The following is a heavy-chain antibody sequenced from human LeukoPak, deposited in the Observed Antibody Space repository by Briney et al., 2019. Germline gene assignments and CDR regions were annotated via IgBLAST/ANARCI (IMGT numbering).Heavy chain of an antibody. D-gene: IGHD5-24*01. J-gene: IGHJ4*02. CDR3: AKARDGYNYGHH. V-gene: IGHV3-33*03. CDR2: IWYDGSRK. CDR1: GFTFRNYR. Sequence: GGPLRLSCVGSGFTFRNYRMHWVREGPGKGLEGVALIWYDGSRKFYSDSVRGRFTISRDKSKNTLYLEMDSLRDEDTAKYYCAKARDGYNYGHHWGQGTLVTVSP.